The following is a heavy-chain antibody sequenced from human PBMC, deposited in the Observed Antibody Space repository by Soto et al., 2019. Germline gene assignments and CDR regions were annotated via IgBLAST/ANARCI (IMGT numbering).Heavy chain of an antibody. V-gene: IGHV4-4*02. Sequence: QVQLQESGPGLVKPSGTLSLTCAVSGGSISGSNWWSWVRQPPGKGLEWIGEIYHSGSTNYNPSLTSRVTISVDTAKNQFSLMLSSVTAADTAVYYCARVSGTYNSLHYWGQGTLVTVSS. CDR1: GGSISGSNW. CDR2: IYHSGST. CDR3: ARVSGTYNSLHY. D-gene: IGHD1-26*01. J-gene: IGHJ4*02.